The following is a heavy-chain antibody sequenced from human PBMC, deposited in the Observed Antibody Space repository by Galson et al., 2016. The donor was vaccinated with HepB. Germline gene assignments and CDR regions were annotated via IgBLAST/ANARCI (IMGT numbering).Heavy chain of an antibody. CDR1: GYTFTSYA. J-gene: IGHJ6*02. D-gene: IGHD5-18*01. CDR2: INAGNGNT. Sequence: SVKVSCKASGYTFTSYAMHWVRQAPGQRLEWMGWINAGNGNTKYSQKFQGRVTITRDTSARTAYMELIRLRSEDTAVYYCARDMAPIQLWLRYYYYGMDFWGQGTTVTVSS. CDR3: ARDMAPIQLWLRYYYYGMDF. V-gene: IGHV1-3*01.